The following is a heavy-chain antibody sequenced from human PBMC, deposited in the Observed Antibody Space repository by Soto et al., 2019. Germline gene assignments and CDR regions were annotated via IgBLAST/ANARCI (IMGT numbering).Heavy chain of an antibody. CDR3: AKSLYYYDSSGSTFDY. J-gene: IGHJ4*02. CDR2: ISYDGSNK. D-gene: IGHD3-22*01. V-gene: IGHV3-30*18. Sequence: GESLKISCAASGFTFSSYGMHWVRQAPGKVLEWVAVISYDGSNKYYADSVKGRFTISRDNSKNTLYLQMNSLRAEDTAVYYCAKSLYYYDSSGSTFDYWGQGXLVTVYS. CDR1: GFTFSSYG.